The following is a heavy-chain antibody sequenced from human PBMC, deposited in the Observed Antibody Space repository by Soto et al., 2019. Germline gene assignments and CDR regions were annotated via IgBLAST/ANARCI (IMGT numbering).Heavy chain of an antibody. CDR1: GFTFSSYW. CDR2: INSDGSST. D-gene: IGHD6-6*01. Sequence: EVQLVESGGGLVQPGGSLRLSCAASGFTFSSYWMHWVRQAPGKGLVWVSRINSDGSSTSYADSVKGRFTISRDNAKNTLYLQMNSLRAEDTAVYYYARDQGRIRSSSDFDYWGQGTLVTVSS. V-gene: IGHV3-74*01. CDR3: ARDQGRIRSSSDFDY. J-gene: IGHJ4*02.